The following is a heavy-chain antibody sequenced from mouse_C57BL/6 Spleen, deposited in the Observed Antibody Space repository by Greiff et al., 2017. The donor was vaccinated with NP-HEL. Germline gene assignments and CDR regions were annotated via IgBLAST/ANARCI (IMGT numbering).Heavy chain of an antibody. J-gene: IGHJ1*03. D-gene: IGHD2-4*01. CDR2: ISSGSSTI. Sequence: EVMLVESGGGLVKPGGSLKLSCAASGFTFSDYGMHWVRQAPEKGLEWVAYISSGSSTIYYADTVKGRFTISRDNAKNTLFLQMTSLRSEDTAMYYCAREDYDSYWYFDVWGTGTTVTVSS. CDR1: GFTFSDYG. CDR3: AREDYDSYWYFDV. V-gene: IGHV5-17*01.